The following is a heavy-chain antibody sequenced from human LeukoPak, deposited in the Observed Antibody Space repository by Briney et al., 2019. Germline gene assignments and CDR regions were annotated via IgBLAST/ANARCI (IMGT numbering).Heavy chain of an antibody. CDR2: IWYDGSNK. CDR3: ARDQYDSSGYLDY. D-gene: IGHD3-22*01. CDR1: GFTFSSYG. Sequence: SGGSLRLSCAASGFTFSSYGMHWVRQAPGKGLEWVAVIWYDGSNKYYADSVKGRFTISRDNSKNTLYLQMNSLGAEDTAVYYCARDQYDSSGYLDYWGQGTLVTVSS. V-gene: IGHV3-33*01. J-gene: IGHJ4*02.